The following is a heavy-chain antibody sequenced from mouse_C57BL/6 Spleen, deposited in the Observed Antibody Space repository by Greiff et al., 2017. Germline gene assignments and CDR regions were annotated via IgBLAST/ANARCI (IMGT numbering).Heavy chain of an antibody. D-gene: IGHD2-1*01. CDR2: IYPGDGDT. V-gene: IGHV1-82*01. CDR3: ARNYGNYHWYFDV. CDR1: GYAFSSSW. J-gene: IGHJ1*03. Sequence: QVQLQQSGPELVKPGASVKISCKASGYAFSSSWMNWVKQRPGKGLEWIGRIYPGDGDTNYNGKFKGKATLTADKSSSTAYMQLSSLTSEDSAVYFCARNYGNYHWYFDVWGTGTTVTVSS.